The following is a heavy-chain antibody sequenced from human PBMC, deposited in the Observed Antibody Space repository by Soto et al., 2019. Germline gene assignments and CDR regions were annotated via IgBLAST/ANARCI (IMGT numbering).Heavy chain of an antibody. Sequence: GGSLRLSCAASGFTFSSYWMHWFHQAPGKGLVWVSRINSGGGTTTYADSVKGRFTISRDNAKNTLYLQMNGLRAEDTAVYYCARWFTYGNFDYFDYWGQGTQVTVSS. D-gene: IGHD3-10*01. CDR1: GFTFSSYW. V-gene: IGHV3-74*01. J-gene: IGHJ4*02. CDR2: INSGGGTT. CDR3: ARWFTYGNFDYFDY.